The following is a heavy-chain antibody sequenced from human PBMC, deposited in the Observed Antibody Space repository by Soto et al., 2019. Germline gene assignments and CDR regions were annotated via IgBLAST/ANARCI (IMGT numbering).Heavy chain of an antibody. CDR2: IYYTGSA. CDR1: GDAISSGSYY. Sequence: QVQLQESGPGLVKPAETLSLTCTVSGDAISSGSYYWIWIRQPPGKGLEWIGFIYYTGSANYNASLRGRVTISVEPSKNQFSLRLNSVTAADTAKYFCASLDSSGQLEYWGQGRLVIVST. CDR3: ASLDSSGQLEY. V-gene: IGHV4-61*01. D-gene: IGHD3-22*01. J-gene: IGHJ4*02.